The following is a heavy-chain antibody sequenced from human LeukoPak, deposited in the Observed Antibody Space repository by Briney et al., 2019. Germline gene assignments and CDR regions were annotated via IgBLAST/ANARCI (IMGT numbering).Heavy chain of an antibody. Sequence: GASVKVSCKASGGTFSSYAISWVRQAPGQGLEWMGGIIPIFGTANYAQKFQGRVTITTDESTSTAYMELSSLGSEDTAVYYCARDIGAYCGSTSEHTTCYYYYMDVWGKGTTVTVSS. J-gene: IGHJ6*03. CDR3: ARDIGAYCGSTSEHTTCYYYYMDV. V-gene: IGHV1-69*05. CDR1: GGTFSSYA. CDR2: IIPIFGTA. D-gene: IGHD2-2*01.